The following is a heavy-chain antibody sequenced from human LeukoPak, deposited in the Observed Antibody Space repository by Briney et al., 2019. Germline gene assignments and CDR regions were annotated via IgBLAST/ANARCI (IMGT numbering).Heavy chain of an antibody. CDR3: ARDRLLGYNWFDP. CDR2: LGWNGGSI. Sequence: GGSLRLSCASSGFTFGDFAMHWVRQAPGKGLEWVAGLGWNGGSIGYADSVKGRFTISRDNARNSLYLQMNSLRAEDTAVYYCARDRLLGYNWFDPWGQGTLVTVSS. CDR1: GFTFGDFA. J-gene: IGHJ5*02. V-gene: IGHV3-9*01. D-gene: IGHD5-12*01.